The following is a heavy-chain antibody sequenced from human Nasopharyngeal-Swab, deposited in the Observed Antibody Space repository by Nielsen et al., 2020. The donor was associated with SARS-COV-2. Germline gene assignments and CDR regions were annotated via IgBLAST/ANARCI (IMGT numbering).Heavy chain of an antibody. V-gene: IGHV1-2*06. J-gene: IGHJ6*02. CDR3: ARGGDAWGVEGLYALDV. CDR2: ISANTGGT. Sequence: ASVKVSCKASGYTFTDYWMHWVRQAPGQGLEWMGRISANTGGTDYALIFQGRVTMTRDTSITTVYMELGRLRSDDTAVYYCARGGDAWGVEGLYALDVWGQGTTATVSS. D-gene: IGHD3-16*01. CDR1: GYTFTDYW.